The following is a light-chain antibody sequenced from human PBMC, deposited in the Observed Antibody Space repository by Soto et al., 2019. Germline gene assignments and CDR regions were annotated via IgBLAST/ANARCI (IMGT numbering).Light chain of an antibody. Sequence: ETVLTQSPATLSLSPGERATLSCTASQTIFTSVARYQQKPGQPPRLLIYDASNRATGIPARFSGSGSGTDFTLTISSLEPEDFAVYYCQQRSNWPPEFSFGPGTKVDF. CDR1: QTIFTS. CDR3: QQRSNWPPEFS. J-gene: IGKJ3*01. V-gene: IGKV3-11*01. CDR2: DAS.